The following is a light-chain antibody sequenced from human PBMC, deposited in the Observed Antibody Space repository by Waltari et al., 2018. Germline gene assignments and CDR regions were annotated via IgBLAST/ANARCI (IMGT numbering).Light chain of an antibody. V-gene: IGLV2-23*02. J-gene: IGLJ3*02. Sequence: QSGLTQPASVSGSPGQSITISCTDTSSDIGSYDLVSWYLLLPGKAPKLLISEVSQRPSGVSTRFSGSKSGHTASLTISGLQAEDEADYYCCSYGGTTNWMFGGGTRLTV. CDR3: CSYGGTTNWM. CDR2: EVS. CDR1: SSDIGSYDL.